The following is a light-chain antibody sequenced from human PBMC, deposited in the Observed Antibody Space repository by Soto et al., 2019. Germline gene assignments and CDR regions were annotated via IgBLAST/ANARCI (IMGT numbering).Light chain of an antibody. CDR1: TRNVGSYNS. CDR3: CSYEGSDNYV. V-gene: IGLV2-23*01. Sequence: QSALTQPASVSGTPGRAITISCTETTRNVGSYNSVSCYQQYPGKAPKLMIYEGSKRPSGVAIRFSGSKPGNTASLTSSGLQAEDEADYHCCSYEGSDNYVFGTGTKVTVL. CDR2: EGS. J-gene: IGLJ1*01.